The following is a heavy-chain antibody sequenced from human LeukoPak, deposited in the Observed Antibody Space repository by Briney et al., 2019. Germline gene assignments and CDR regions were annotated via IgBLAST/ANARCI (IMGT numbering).Heavy chain of an antibody. CDR1: GGSISSGGYY. J-gene: IGHJ5*02. CDR2: IYYSGST. Sequence: PSETLSLTCTVSGGSISSGGYYWSWIRQHPGKGLEWIGYIYYSGSTNYNPSLKSRVTISVDTSKNQFSLKLSSVTAADTAVYYCARRSQLPLSWFDPWGQGTLVTVSS. V-gene: IGHV4-61*08. D-gene: IGHD2-2*01. CDR3: ARRSQLPLSWFDP.